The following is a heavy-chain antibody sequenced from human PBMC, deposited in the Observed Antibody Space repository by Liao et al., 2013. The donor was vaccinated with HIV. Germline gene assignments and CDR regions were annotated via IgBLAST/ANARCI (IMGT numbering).Heavy chain of an antibody. CDR2: MYSSGNI. V-gene: IGHV4-61*02. Sequence: QVQLQESGPGLVKPSQTLSLTCSVSGDSISSGPYYWSWIRQPAGKGLEWIGHMYSSGNIDYNPSFQSRVTMSLDTSKNQFSLNLTSVTAADTAMYYCAKSGLTRLYYHMDVWGKGATVTVSS. CDR3: AKSGLTRLYYHMDV. J-gene: IGHJ6*03. CDR1: GDSISSGPYY. D-gene: IGHD3-10*01.